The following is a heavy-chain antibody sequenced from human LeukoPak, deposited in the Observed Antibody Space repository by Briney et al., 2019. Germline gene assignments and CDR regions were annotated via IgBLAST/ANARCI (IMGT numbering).Heavy chain of an antibody. Sequence: PSETLSLTCAVSGGSISSGDWWTWVRQPPRKGLEWIGEISPSGYSNYSPSLKSRVTMSVDKSKNHVSLNLTSVTAADTALYYCTHCVGGDAFAIWGQGTMVTVSS. V-gene: IGHV4-4*02. CDR2: ISPSGYS. D-gene: IGHD3-10*01. CDR1: GGSISSGDW. J-gene: IGHJ3*02. CDR3: THCVGGDAFAI.